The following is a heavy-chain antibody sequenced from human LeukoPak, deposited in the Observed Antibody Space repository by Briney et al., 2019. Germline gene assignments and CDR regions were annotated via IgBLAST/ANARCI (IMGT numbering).Heavy chain of an antibody. V-gene: IGHV6-1*01. D-gene: IGHD1-26*01. CDR3: AKLNNGAFHI. J-gene: IGHJ3*02. CDR1: GDSVSSNSAG. Sequence: SQTLSLTCAISGDSVSSNSAGWTWLRQSPSRGLEWLGRTYYRSKWYNDYAVSVRGRITINPDTSKNQFSLQLNSVTPEDTALYYCAKLNNGAFHIWGQGTMVTVSS. CDR2: TYYRSKWYN.